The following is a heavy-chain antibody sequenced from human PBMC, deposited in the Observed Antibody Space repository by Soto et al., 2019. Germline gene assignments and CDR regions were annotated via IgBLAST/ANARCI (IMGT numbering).Heavy chain of an antibody. CDR1: GYTFTSYG. CDR3: ARFRGYYYDSSGYRPFDY. J-gene: IGHJ4*02. CDR2: ISAYNGNT. Sequence: ASVKVSCKASGYTFTSYGISWVRQAPGQGLEWMGWISAYNGNTNYAQKLQGRVIMTTDTSTSTAYMELRSLRSDDTAVYYCARFRGYYYDSSGYRPFDYWGQGTLVTVSS. V-gene: IGHV1-18*01. D-gene: IGHD3-22*01.